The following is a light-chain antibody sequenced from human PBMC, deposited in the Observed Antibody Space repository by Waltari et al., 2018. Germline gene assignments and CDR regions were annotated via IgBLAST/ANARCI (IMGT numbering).Light chain of an antibody. CDR2: RNN. V-gene: IGLV10-54*01. Sequence: QAGLTQPPSVSKGLGQTATLTCTGNSNNVGPQGAPSPQQCQGHPPQLPPPRNNNRPSGISERLYLSRSGNPASLTITGLQPEDEGDYYCSAWDSSLKVVVFGGGTKLTVL. CDR1: SNNVGPQG. CDR3: SAWDSSLKVVV. J-gene: IGLJ2*01.